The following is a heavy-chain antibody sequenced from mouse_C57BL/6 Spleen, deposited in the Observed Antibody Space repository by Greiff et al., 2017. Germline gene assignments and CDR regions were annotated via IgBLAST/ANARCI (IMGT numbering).Heavy chain of an antibody. CDR1: GFNIKDYY. D-gene: IGHD3-3*01. CDR3: ARSIEGRDWFAY. CDR2: IDPEDGET. J-gene: IGHJ3*01. Sequence: EVKLVESGAELVKPGASVKLSCTASGFNIKDYYMHWVKQRTEQGLEWIGRIDPEDGETKYAPKFQGKATITADTSSNTAYLQLSSLTSEDTAVYYCARSIEGRDWFAYWGQGTLVTVSA. V-gene: IGHV14-2*01.